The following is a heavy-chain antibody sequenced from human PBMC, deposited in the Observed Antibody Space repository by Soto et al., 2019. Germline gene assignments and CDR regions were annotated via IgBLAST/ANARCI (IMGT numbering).Heavy chain of an antibody. J-gene: IGHJ4*02. CDR3: AKLPTRAQALVRYYFDY. V-gene: IGHV5-51*01. Sequence: PGESLKISCKASGFSFPNFWIGWVRQMPGKGLEWMGIIYPDDSDTRYSPSFQGQVTISADRSISTAYLQMSSLKASDTAIYYCAKLPTRAQALVRYYFDYWGQGTLVTVSS. CDR2: IYPDDSDT. D-gene: IGHD3-10*01. CDR1: GFSFPNFW.